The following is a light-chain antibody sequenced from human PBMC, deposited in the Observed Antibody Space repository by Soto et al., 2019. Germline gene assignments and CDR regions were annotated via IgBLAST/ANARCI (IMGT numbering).Light chain of an antibody. CDR1: QSVRSGH. Sequence: EILMTQSPGTLSLSPGDRATLSCRAGQSVRSGHLAWDQQKPGQAPRLVIYDSSTRATGIPARFSGSGSGTEFTLTISSLQSEDFAVYYCQRYNNWPPITFGQGTRLEIK. V-gene: IGKV3-15*01. J-gene: IGKJ5*01. CDR3: QRYNNWPPIT. CDR2: DSS.